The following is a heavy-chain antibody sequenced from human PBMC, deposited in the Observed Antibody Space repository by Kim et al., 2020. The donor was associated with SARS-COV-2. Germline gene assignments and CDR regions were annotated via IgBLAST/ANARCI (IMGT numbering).Heavy chain of an antibody. CDR1: GGSISSSSYY. Sequence: SETLSLTCTVSGGSISSSSYYWGWIRQPPGKGLEWIGSIYYSGSTYYNPSLKSRVTISVDTSKNQFSLKLSSVTAADTAVYYCATTLAAAAYNWFDPWGQGPMVTISS. D-gene: IGHD6-13*01. CDR3: ATTLAAAAYNWFDP. J-gene: IGHJ5*02. V-gene: IGHV4-39*01. CDR2: IYYSGST.